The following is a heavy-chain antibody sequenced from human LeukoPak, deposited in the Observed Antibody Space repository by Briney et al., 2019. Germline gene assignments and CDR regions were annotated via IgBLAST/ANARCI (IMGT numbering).Heavy chain of an antibody. CDR2: MNPKSGNT. J-gene: IGHJ5*02. CDR1: GYTFNSYD. Sequence: ASVTVSCTASGYTFNSYDINWVRQATGQELEWMGWMNPKSGNTGYAQKFQGRVTMTRNTSISTAYMELSSLRSEDTAVYYCARVGSGSYHYNWFDPWGQGTLVTVSS. V-gene: IGHV1-8*01. CDR3: ARVGSGSYHYNWFDP. D-gene: IGHD3-10*01.